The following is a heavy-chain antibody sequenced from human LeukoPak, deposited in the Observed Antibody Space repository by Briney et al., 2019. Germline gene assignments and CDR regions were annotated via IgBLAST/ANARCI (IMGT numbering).Heavy chain of an antibody. J-gene: IGHJ4*02. D-gene: IGHD3-3*01. Sequence: GGSLRLSCVVSGFTFKNYAMSWVRQAPGKGMECVSSIRDSGNGTDYADSVKGRFTVSRDNSKNTLYLHMNTLSAEDTAVYYCAKWAYYDFWSGHYKSHFDSWGQGTLVTVSP. V-gene: IGHV3-23*01. CDR2: IRDSGNGT. CDR3: AKWAYYDFWSGHYKSHFDS. CDR1: GFTFKNYA.